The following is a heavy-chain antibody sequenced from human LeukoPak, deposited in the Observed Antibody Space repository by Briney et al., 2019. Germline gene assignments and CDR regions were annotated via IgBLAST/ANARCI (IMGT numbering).Heavy chain of an antibody. Sequence: SETLSLTCAVYGGSFSGYYWSWIRQPPGKGLEWIGEINHSGSTNYNPSLKSRVTISVDTSKNQFSLKLSSVTAADTAVYYCARVRLSAFDIWGQGTMVTVSS. CDR2: INHSGST. D-gene: IGHD2-15*01. V-gene: IGHV4-34*01. J-gene: IGHJ3*02. CDR1: GGSFSGYY. CDR3: ARVRLSAFDI.